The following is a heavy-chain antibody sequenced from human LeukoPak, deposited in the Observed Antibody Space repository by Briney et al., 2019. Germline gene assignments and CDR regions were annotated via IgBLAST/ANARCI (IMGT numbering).Heavy chain of an antibody. V-gene: IGHV3-20*01. CDR1: GLTFDDYG. CDR3: ARLGCSGTSCYFDY. D-gene: IGHD2-2*01. CDR2: INWDGGST. J-gene: IGHJ4*02. Sequence: GGSLRLCCAASGLTFDDYGMSWVRQAPGKGLEWVSDINWDGGSTGYADSVKGRFTISRDNAKNSLYLQMNSLRAEDTALFHCARLGCSGTSCYFDYWGQGTLVTVSS.